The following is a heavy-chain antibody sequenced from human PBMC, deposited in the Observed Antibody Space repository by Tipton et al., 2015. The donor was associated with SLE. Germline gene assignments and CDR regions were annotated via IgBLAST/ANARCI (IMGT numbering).Heavy chain of an antibody. D-gene: IGHD1-26*01. CDR3: ASGARQPEYYYMDV. J-gene: IGHJ6*03. CDR2: ISSSGSTI. Sequence: SLRLSCAASGFTFSSYEMNWVRQAPGKGLEWVSYISSSGSTIYYADSVKGRFTISRDNAKNSLYLQMNSLRAEDTAVYYCASGARQPEYYYMDVWGKGTTVTVSS. CDR1: GFTFSSYE. V-gene: IGHV3-48*03.